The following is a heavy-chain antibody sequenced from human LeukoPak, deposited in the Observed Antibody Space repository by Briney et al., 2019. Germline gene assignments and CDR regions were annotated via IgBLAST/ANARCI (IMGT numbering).Heavy chain of an antibody. CDR2: IYHSGST. CDR3: ARIGPTTVPTQGMDV. CDR1: GGSISSSNW. Sequence: PSGTLSLTCAVSGGSISSSNWWSWVRQPPGKGLEWIGEIYHSGSTNYNPSLKSRVTISVDKSKNQFSLKLSSVTAADTAVYYCARIGPTTVPTQGMDVWGQGTTVTVSS. D-gene: IGHD4-17*01. V-gene: IGHV4-4*02. J-gene: IGHJ6*02.